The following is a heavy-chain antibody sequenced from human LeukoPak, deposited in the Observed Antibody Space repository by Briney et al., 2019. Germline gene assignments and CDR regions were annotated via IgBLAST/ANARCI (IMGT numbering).Heavy chain of an antibody. CDR2: ISYDGSNK. J-gene: IGHJ4*02. CDR1: GFTFSSYG. Sequence: QPGGSLRLSCAASGFTFSSYGMHWVRQAPGKGLEWVAVISYDGSNKYYADSVKGRFTISRDNSKNTLYLQMNSLRAEDTAVYYCAKDGGAAAGPDFDYWGQGTLVTVSS. D-gene: IGHD6-13*01. V-gene: IGHV3-30*18. CDR3: AKDGGAAAGPDFDY.